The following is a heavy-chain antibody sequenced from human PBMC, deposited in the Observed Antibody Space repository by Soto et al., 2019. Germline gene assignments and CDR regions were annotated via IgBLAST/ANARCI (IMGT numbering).Heavy chain of an antibody. CDR2: ISSSGSTI. D-gene: IGHD3-3*01. CDR1: GFTFSSYE. V-gene: IGHV3-48*03. Sequence: PGGSLGLSCAASGFTFSSYEMNWVRQAPGKGLEWVSYISSSGSTIYYADSVKGRFTISRDNAKNSLYLQMNSLRAEDTAVYYCARGDLSVTIFGVVIMNPYYFDYWGQGTLVTVSS. J-gene: IGHJ4*02. CDR3: ARGDLSVTIFGVVIMNPYYFDY.